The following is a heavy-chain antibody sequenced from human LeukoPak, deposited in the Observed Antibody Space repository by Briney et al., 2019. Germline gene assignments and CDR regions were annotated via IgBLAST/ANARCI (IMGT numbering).Heavy chain of an antibody. D-gene: IGHD3-9*01. CDR3: ARSKALRLDDIYY. V-gene: IGHV1-69*13. CDR2: IIPIFGTA. J-gene: IGHJ4*02. Sequence: SVKVSCKASGGTFSSYAISWVRQAPGQGLEWMGGIIPIFGTANYAQKFQGRVTITADESTSTAYMELSSPRSEDTAVYYCARSKALRLDDIYYWGQGTLVTVSS. CDR1: GGTFSSYA.